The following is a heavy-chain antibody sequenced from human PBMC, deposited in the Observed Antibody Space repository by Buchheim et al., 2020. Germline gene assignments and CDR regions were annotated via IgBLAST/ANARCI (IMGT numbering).Heavy chain of an antibody. CDR3: ANSLTGSPIGDYY. J-gene: IGHJ4*02. V-gene: IGHV3-30*18. CDR1: GFTFRNYG. CDR2: ISYDAMNI. D-gene: IGHD2-21*02. Sequence: VQLVESGGGLVNPGRSLRLSCVASGFTFRNYGMHWVRQAPGKGLEWLAVISYDAMNIHYADSVRGRFTISRDNSKNTLVLQMNSLRVEDAAVYYCANSLTGSPIGDYYWGQGT.